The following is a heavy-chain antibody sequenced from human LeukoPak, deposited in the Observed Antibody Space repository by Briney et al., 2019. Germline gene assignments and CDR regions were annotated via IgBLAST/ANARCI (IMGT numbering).Heavy chain of an antibody. CDR3: VRVGIGHQFDDY. CDR2: TRSKPKSYAT. D-gene: IGHD3-9*01. J-gene: IGHJ4*02. Sequence: GGSLRLSCAASGFAFSDYYMDWVRQTPGTGLEWVGRTRSKPKSYATEYAASVRGSFTISRDDSKNSLDLQMNSLKVEDTAVYYCVRVGIGHQFDDYWGQGTLVTVSS. V-gene: IGHV3-72*01. CDR1: GFAFSDYY.